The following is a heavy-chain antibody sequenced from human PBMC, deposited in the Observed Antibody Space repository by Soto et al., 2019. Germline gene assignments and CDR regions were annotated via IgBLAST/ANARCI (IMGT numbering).Heavy chain of an antibody. D-gene: IGHD1-1*01. CDR2: TFYRSEWHN. Sequence: PSQTLSLTCAISGDSVSSNSAAWNWIRQSPSRGLEWLGRTFYRSEWHNDYAVSVKSRITITPDTSKNQFSLQLRSVTPEDTAMYSCARDGYNLLDCWGQGTLVTVSS. CDR1: GDSVSSNSAA. V-gene: IGHV6-1*01. CDR3: ARDGYNLLDC. J-gene: IGHJ4*02.